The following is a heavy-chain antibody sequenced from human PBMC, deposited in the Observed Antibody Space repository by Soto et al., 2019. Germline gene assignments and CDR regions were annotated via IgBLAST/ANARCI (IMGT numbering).Heavy chain of an antibody. J-gene: IGHJ4*02. CDR1: GFTFTSYG. CDR3: ARDVGLDSDDFFAY. D-gene: IGHD3-9*01. Sequence: QPVGSLRLSCTASGFTFTSYGMGWVRQAPGKGLQWVSTIRGDGGQTHYTDSVKGRFSISRDNSKNTVYLQMDSLRAEDTAMYFCARDVGLDSDDFFAYWGQGTQVTVS. CDR2: IRGDGGQT. V-gene: IGHV3-23*01.